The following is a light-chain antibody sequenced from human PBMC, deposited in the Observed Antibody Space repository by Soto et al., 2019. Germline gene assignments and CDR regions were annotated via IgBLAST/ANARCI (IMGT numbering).Light chain of an antibody. J-gene: IGKJ1*01. Sequence: EVVLTQSPGALSLSPGEGVTLSCRASQNIRGNELAWDRQKRGQAPRLLIYGVSSRAEVIPDRFSGRGTGTKFTLTISSLEPEDSAVYYCQDYCTSHPWTLGQGTKLEIK. CDR2: GVS. CDR3: QDYCTSHPWT. V-gene: IGKV3-20*01. CDR1: QNIRGNE.